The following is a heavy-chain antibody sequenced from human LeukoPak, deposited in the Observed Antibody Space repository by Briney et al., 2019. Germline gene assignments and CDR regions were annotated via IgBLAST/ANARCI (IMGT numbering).Heavy chain of an antibody. CDR1: GFTFGDYA. CDR2: INWNSGSI. CDR3: AKDRSWEATSLGY. J-gene: IGHJ4*02. D-gene: IGHD1-26*01. Sequence: PGGSLRLSCAASGFTFGDYAMHWVRQAPGKGLEWVSGINWNSGSIAYAASVKGRFTISRDNAKNSLYLQLNSLRSEDTASYYCAKDRSWEATSLGYWGQGTLVTVSS. V-gene: IGHV3-9*01.